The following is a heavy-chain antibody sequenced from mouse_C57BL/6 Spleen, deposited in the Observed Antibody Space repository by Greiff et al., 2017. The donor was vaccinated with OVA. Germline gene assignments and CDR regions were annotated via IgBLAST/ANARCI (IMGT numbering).Heavy chain of an antibody. J-gene: IGHJ3*01. Sequence: EVKLVESGGGLVKPGGSLKLSCAASGFTFSDYGMHWVRQAPEKGLGWVAYISSGSSTIYYADTVKGRFTISRDNAKNTLFLQMTSLRSEDTAMYYCARGDGSSSWFAYWGQGTLVTVSA. CDR3: ARGDGSSSWFAY. CDR2: ISSGSSTI. CDR1: GFTFSDYG. D-gene: IGHD1-1*01. V-gene: IGHV5-17*01.